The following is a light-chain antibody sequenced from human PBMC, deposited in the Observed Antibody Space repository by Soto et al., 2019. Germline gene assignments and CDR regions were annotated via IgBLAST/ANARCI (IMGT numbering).Light chain of an antibody. J-gene: IGKJ1*01. CDR1: QSISRQ. V-gene: IGKV1-5*03. CDR3: LQYHSYWK. Sequence: DIQMTQSPSTLSASVGDRVSITCRASQSISRQLAWYQQKPGKAPNLLIYQASNLETGVPSRFTGSGSGTEFTLTISSLQPDDLATYYCLQYHSYWKFGQGTKVEVK. CDR2: QAS.